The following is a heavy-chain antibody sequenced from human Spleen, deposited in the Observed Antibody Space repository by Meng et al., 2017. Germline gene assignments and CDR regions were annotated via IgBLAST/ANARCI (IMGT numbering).Heavy chain of an antibody. D-gene: IGHD2-15*01. V-gene: IGHV1-2*07. Sequence: ASVKVSCKASGYNFIDYWVYWVRQAPGQGLEWIGWIKPNDGGTNYAHKFVGRVTVTRDMSTTTVYMDMSRLTYDDTAVYYCARSYCSGGSCYLLSDAFDIWGQGTMVTVSS. J-gene: IGHJ3*02. CDR3: ARSYCSGGSCYLLSDAFDI. CDR2: IKPNDGGT. CDR1: GYNFIDYW.